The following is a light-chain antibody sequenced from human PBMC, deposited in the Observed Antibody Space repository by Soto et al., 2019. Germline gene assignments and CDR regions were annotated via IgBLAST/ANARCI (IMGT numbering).Light chain of an antibody. CDR3: QQYNNWSVT. V-gene: IGKV3-15*01. J-gene: IGKJ5*01. CDR1: QSVSSN. CDR2: GAS. Sequence: EIVLTQSPATLSVSPGERATLSCRASQSVSSNLAWYQQKPGQAPRFLIYGASARATGIPTRFSGGGSDRESAPNTSSPQSQDFAVYFCQQYNNWSVTFCQGTKLDIK.